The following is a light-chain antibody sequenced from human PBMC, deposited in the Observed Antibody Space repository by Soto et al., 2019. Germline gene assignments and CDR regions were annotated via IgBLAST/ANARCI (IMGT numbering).Light chain of an antibody. CDR3: RQYYSNPLT. Sequence: DIQLTQSPSFLSASIGERVTITCRASQDFSNFLFWYQQKPGKPPKLLIYAAASLQSAVLSRFSGSGSATDFTLTIICLQDEEVSTVYCRQYYSNPLTFGRGTKVDI. CDR1: QDFSNF. J-gene: IGKJ4*01. V-gene: IGKV1-9*01. CDR2: AAA.